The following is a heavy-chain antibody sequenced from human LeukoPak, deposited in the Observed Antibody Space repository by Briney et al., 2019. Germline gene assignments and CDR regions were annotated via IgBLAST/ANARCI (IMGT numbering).Heavy chain of an antibody. J-gene: IGHJ3*01. CDR1: GFTFSSFA. D-gene: IGHD4-17*01. Sequence: SGGSLRLSCAASGFTFSSFAMTWVRQSPGKGLEWVSSIRGGGAATGYADSVRGRFTIFRDNSKNTLYLQMNSLRAEDSAVYFCGRDPNGDYVGAFAFWGQGTLVTVSS. CDR2: IRGGGAAT. V-gene: IGHV3-23*01. CDR3: GRDPNGDYVGAFAF.